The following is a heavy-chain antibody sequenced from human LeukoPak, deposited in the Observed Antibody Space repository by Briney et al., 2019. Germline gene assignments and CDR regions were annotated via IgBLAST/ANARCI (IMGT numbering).Heavy chain of an antibody. J-gene: IGHJ6*03. D-gene: IGHD4-17*01. Sequence: GASVRVSCKVSGYTLTELSMHWVRQAPGKGLEWMGGFDPEGGETIYAQKFQGRVTMTEDTSTDTAYMELSSLRSEDTAVYYCAGGGMTTVTPEKDYYYYMDVWGKGTTVTVSS. V-gene: IGHV1-24*01. CDR3: AGGGMTTVTPEKDYYYYMDV. CDR1: GYTLTELS. CDR2: FDPEGGET.